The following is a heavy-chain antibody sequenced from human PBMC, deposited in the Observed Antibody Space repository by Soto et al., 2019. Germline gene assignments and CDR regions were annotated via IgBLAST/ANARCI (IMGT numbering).Heavy chain of an antibody. CDR1: GYTFTSYG. D-gene: IGHD3-10*01. Sequence: QVQLVQSGAEVKKPGASVKVSCKASGYTFTSYGISRVRQAPGQGLEWMGWISTYNGNTNYAQKLQGRVPMTTDTATSTAYMELRSLRSDDTAVYYCARDGQTTMVRGVRGGSYNYYGMDVWGQGTTVTVSS. J-gene: IGHJ6*02. V-gene: IGHV1-18*04. CDR3: ARDGQTTMVRGVRGGSYNYYGMDV. CDR2: ISTYNGNT.